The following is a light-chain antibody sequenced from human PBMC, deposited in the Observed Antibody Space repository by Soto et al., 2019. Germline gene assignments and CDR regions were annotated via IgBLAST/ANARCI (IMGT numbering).Light chain of an antibody. CDR2: DAS. CDR3: QQYDSLPIT. V-gene: IGKV1-33*01. J-gene: IGKJ5*01. Sequence: DIQMTQSPSSLSASVGDRFTITCQASQDISNYLSWYQQKPGKAPKLLIYDASDSEKGVPGRFSGSGSGTDFTLTIISLQPEDFATYYCQQYDSLPITFGQGTRLEIK. CDR1: QDISNY.